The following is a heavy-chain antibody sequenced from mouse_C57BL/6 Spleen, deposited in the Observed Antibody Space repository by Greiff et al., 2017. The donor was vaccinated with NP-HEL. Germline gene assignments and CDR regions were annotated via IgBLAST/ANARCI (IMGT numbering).Heavy chain of an antibody. CDR3: ALRAGREDWYFDV. Sequence: EVHLVESGPGLVKPSQSLSLTCSVTGYSITSGYYWNWIRQFPGNKLEWMGYISYDGSNNYNPSLKNRISITRDTSKNQFFLKLNSVTTEDTATYYCALRAGREDWYFDVWGTGTTVTVSS. V-gene: IGHV3-6*01. J-gene: IGHJ1*03. CDR2: ISYDGSN. D-gene: IGHD1-1*01. CDR1: GYSITSGYY.